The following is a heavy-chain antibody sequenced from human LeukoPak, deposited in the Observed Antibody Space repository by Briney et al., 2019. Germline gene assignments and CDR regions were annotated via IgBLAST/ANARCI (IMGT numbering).Heavy chain of an antibody. J-gene: IGHJ4*02. V-gene: IGHV3-53*01. Sequence: GGSLRLSCAAPGFTVSSNYMSWVRQAPGKGLEWVSVIYSGGSTYYADSVKGRFTISRDNSKNTLYLQMNSLRAEDTAVYYCARGNEVTSLDYWGQGTLVTVSS. CDR3: ARGNEVTSLDY. D-gene: IGHD2-21*02. CDR1: GFTVSSNY. CDR2: IYSGGST.